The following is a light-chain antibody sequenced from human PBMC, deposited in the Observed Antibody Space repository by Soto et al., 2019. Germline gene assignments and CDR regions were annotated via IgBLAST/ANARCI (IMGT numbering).Light chain of an antibody. CDR3: SSYTSSSTPGV. V-gene: IGLV2-14*01. CDR2: DVS. Sequence: QSALTQPASVSGSPGQSITISCTGTSSDVGGYNYVSWYQQHPGKAPKLMIYDVSNRPSGVSNRFSGSKSGNTAFLTSSGVQAEDAVYYCFSSYTSSSTPGVFSTGTKPTVL. J-gene: IGLJ1*01. CDR1: SSDVGGYNY.